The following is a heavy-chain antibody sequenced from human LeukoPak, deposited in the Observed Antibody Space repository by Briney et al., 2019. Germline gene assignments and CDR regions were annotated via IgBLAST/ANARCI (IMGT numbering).Heavy chain of an antibody. V-gene: IGHV4-30-4*01. CDR2: IYYSGST. Sequence: SETLSLTCTVSGGSISSGDYYWSWIRQPPGKGLEWIGYIYYSGSTYYNPSLKSRVTISVDTSKNQFSLKLSSVTAADTAVYYCARKLFWSGYFDYWGQGTLVTVSS. J-gene: IGHJ4*02. CDR3: ARKLFWSGYFDY. D-gene: IGHD3-3*02. CDR1: GGSISSGDYY.